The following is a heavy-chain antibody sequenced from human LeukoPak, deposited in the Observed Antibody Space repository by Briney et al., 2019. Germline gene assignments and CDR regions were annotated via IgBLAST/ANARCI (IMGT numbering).Heavy chain of an antibody. V-gene: IGHV3-21*01. D-gene: IGHD3-9*01. J-gene: IGHJ5*02. Sequence: NTGGSLRLSCAASGFSFTCSTMNWVRLAPGKGLEWVSPITSSSGNIYYSDSVRGRFTVSRDNAKNSLYLQMNSLIAEDSAVYYCVRIPNNAGFPNWFDPWGQGTLVSVSS. CDR2: ITSSSGNI. CDR1: GFSFTCST. CDR3: VRIPNNAGFPNWFDP.